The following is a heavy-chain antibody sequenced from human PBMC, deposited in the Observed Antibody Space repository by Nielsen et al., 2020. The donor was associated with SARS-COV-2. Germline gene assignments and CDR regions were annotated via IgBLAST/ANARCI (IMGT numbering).Heavy chain of an antibody. V-gene: IGHV3-7*01. D-gene: IGHD3-22*01. J-gene: IGHJ6*02. Sequence: GESLKISCAASGFTFSSYWMSWVRQAPGKGLEWVANIKQDGSEKYYVDSVKGRFTISRDNAKNSLYLQMNGLRAEDTAVYYCASSLEYYYDGSGYYRLLYYYYGMDVWGQGTTVTVSS. CDR1: GFTFSSYW. CDR2: IKQDGSEK. CDR3: ASSLEYYYDGSGYYRLLYYYYGMDV.